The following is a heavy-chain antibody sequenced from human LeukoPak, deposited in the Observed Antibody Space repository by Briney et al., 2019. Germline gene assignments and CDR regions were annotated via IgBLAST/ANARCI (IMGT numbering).Heavy chain of an antibody. V-gene: IGHV4-39*01. CDR3: ARHIWEPGIAVAGTCWFDP. CDR2: IYYSGST. J-gene: IGHJ5*02. D-gene: IGHD6-19*01. CDR1: GFTFSSYE. Sequence: GSLRLSCAASGFTFSSYEMNWVRQPPGKGLEWIGSIYYSGSTYYNPSLKSRVTISVDTSKNQFSLKLSSVTAADTAVYYCARHIWEPGIAVAGTCWFDPWGQGTLVTVSS.